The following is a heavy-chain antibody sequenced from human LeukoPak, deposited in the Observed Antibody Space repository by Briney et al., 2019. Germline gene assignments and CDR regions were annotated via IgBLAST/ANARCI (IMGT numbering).Heavy chain of an antibody. J-gene: IGHJ5*02. V-gene: IGHV4-34*01. Sequence: PSETLSLTCAVYGGSFSGYYWSWIRQPPGKGLEWIGEINHSGSTNYNPSLKSRVTISVDTSKNQFSLKLSSVTAADTAVYYCARGLYYYDSSGYSNWFDPWGQGTLVTVSS. CDR1: GGSFSGYY. CDR2: INHSGST. CDR3: ARGLYYYDSSGYSNWFDP. D-gene: IGHD3-22*01.